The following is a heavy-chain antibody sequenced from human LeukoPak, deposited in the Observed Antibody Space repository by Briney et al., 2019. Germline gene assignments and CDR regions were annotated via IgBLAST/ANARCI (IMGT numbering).Heavy chain of an antibody. J-gene: IGHJ4*02. V-gene: IGHV1-8*01. CDR1: GYTFTSYD. Sequence: GASVKVSCKASGYTFTSYDINWVRQATGQGLEWMGWMNPNSGNTGYAQKFQGRVTMTRNTSISTAYMELSSLRSDDTAVYYCASVGSMVRGVYYFDYWGQGTLVTVSS. D-gene: IGHD3-10*01. CDR2: MNPNSGNT. CDR3: ASVGSMVRGVYYFDY.